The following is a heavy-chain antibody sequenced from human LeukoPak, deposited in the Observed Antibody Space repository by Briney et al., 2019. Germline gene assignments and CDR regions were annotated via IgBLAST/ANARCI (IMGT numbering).Heavy chain of an antibody. CDR3: AKDPPGASSPELWGHYYMDV. Sequence: GSLRLSCAASGFTFSNFGMHWVRQAPGKGLEWVAFIRYDGSNEYYVDSVKGRFTISRDNSKNTLYLQMSSLRPEDTAVYHCAKDPPGASSPELWGHYYMDVWGKGTTVTVSS. CDR2: IRYDGSNE. V-gene: IGHV3-30*02. J-gene: IGHJ6*03. CDR1: GFTFSNFG. D-gene: IGHD3-16*01.